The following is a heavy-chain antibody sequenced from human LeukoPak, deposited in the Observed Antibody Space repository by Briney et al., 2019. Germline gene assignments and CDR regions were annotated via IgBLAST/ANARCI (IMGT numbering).Heavy chain of an antibody. CDR1: GGSFSGYY. CDR2: INHSGST. J-gene: IGHJ6*03. V-gene: IGHV4-34*01. D-gene: IGHD3-10*01. CDR3: ARGEDDYYGSGSYYSYYYMDV. Sequence: SETLSLTCAVYGGSFSGYYWSWIRQPPGKGLEWIGEINHSGSTNYNPSLKSRVTISVDTSKNQFSLQLNSVTPEDTAVYYCARGEDDYYGSGSYYSYYYMDVWGKGTTVTISS.